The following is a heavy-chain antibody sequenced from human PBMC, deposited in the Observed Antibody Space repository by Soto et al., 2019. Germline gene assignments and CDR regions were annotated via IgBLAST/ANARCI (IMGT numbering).Heavy chain of an antibody. CDR1: GFTFSTYN. V-gene: IGHV3-48*02. J-gene: IGHJ6*02. CDR3: ARDGDRGFDMDV. Sequence: EVQMVESGGGLVQPGGSLRLSCAGSGFTFSTYNMDWVRQAPGKGLEWISYITNTGETIYYADSVRGRFTISRDNAKNALFLQMNRLRDEDTAVYYCARDGDRGFDMDVWGQGTTVTVSS. CDR2: ITNTGETI.